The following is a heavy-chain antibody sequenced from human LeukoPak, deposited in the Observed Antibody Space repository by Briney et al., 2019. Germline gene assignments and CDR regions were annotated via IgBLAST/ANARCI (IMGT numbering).Heavy chain of an antibody. V-gene: IGHV4-61*02. Sequence: SQTLSLTCTVSGGSISSGSYYWSWIRQPAGKGLGWIGRIYTSGSTNHNPSLKSRVTISVDTSKNQFSLKLSSVTAADTALYYCARDSLLPSAMGYYYMDVWGKGTTVTVSS. D-gene: IGHD2-2*01. CDR2: IYTSGST. CDR3: ARDSLLPSAMGYYYMDV. CDR1: GGSISSGSYY. J-gene: IGHJ6*03.